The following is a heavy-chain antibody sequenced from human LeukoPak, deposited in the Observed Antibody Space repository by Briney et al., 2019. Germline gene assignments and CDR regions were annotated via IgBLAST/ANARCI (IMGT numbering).Heavy chain of an antibody. CDR1: GFTVSTNF. J-gene: IGHJ4*02. CDR2: IYGGGST. CDR3: ATWPGGWYGEDS. D-gene: IGHD6-19*01. V-gene: IGHV3-53*01. Sequence: PGGSLRLSCAASGFTVSTNFMGWVRQAPGEGLEWVSVIYGGGSTYYADSVKGRFTISRDTSRNTLYLQMNSLRAEDTAVYYCATWPGGWYGEDSWGQGTLVTVSS.